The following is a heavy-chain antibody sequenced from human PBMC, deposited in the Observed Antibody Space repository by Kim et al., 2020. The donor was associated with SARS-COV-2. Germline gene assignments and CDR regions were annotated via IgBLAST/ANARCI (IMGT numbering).Heavy chain of an antibody. CDR3: VRENYLGFDI. CDR2: ISDFSTTK. CDR1: GFTLSLYS. J-gene: IGHJ3*02. Sequence: GGSLRLSCATSGFTLSLYSMNWVRQAPGKGLEWVSHISDFSTTKKYADSVKGRFTISRDNTKKSLYLQMNGLTAEDAAVYYCVRENYLGFDIWGQGTMVT. V-gene: IGHV3-48*04. D-gene: IGHD3-16*01.